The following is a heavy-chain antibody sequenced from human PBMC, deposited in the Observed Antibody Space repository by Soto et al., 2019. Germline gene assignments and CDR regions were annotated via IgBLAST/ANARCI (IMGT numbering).Heavy chain of an antibody. V-gene: IGHV3-23*01. J-gene: IGHJ4*02. Sequence: EVQLLESGGGLIQPGGSLRLSCAASGFTFNNYAMSWVRQAPGKGLEWVSTISFSGFTTYYADSVKGRFTISRDNSKNTLYLEMNGLRAEDTAVYYCAKAGLRLEELSNRGPFDSWGQGSLVTVSS. CDR3: AKAGLRLEELSNRGPFDS. D-gene: IGHD3-16*02. CDR2: ISFSGFTT. CDR1: GFTFNNYA.